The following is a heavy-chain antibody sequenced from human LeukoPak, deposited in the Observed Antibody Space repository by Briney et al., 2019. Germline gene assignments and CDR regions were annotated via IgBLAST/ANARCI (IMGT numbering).Heavy chain of an antibody. Sequence: GASVKASCKASGYTFTGYYMHWVRQAPGQGLEWMGRINPNSGGTNYAQKFQGRVTMTRDTSISTAYMELSRLRSDDTAVYYCARLITFEGVIANDYWGQGTLVTVSS. D-gene: IGHD3-16*02. J-gene: IGHJ4*02. CDR3: ARLITFEGVIANDY. V-gene: IGHV1-2*06. CDR2: INPNSGGT. CDR1: GYTFTGYY.